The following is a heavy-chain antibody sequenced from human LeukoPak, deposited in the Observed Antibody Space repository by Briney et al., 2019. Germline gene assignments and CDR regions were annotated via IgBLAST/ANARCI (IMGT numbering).Heavy chain of an antibody. CDR1: GNSISSGYY. CDR2: IYHSGST. J-gene: IGHJ4*02. V-gene: IGHV4-38-2*01. Sequence: RPSETLSLTCAVTGNSISSGYYWGWIRQPPGKGLEWIGSIYHSGSTYYNPSLKSRVTISVDTSKNRFSLKLSSVTAADTAVYYYAGQHDSNGYYFYWGQGTLVTVSS. D-gene: IGHD3-22*01. CDR3: AGQHDSNGYYFY.